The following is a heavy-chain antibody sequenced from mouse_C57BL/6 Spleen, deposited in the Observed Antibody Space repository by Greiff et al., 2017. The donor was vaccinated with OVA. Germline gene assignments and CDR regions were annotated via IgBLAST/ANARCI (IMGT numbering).Heavy chain of an antibody. CDR3: VTSSPWFAY. CDR2: IRSKSNNYAT. CDR1: GFSFNTYA. Sequence: GGGLVQPKGSLKLSCAASGFSFNTYAMNWVRQAPGKGLEWVARIRSKSNNYATYYADSVKDRFTISRDDSESMLYLQMNNLKTEDTAMYYCVTSSPWFAYWGQGTLVTVSA. D-gene: IGHD1-1*01. V-gene: IGHV10-1*01. J-gene: IGHJ3*01.